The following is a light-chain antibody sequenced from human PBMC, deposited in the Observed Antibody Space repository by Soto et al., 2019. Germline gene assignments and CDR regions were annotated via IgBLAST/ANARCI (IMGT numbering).Light chain of an antibody. J-gene: IGKJ5*01. CDR2: GIS. V-gene: IGKV3-15*01. CDR3: QQYTSWPIT. Sequence: ELVLTQSPVTLSVSPGESVTLSCRASQRVGSNYLAWYQQKPGQAPRLLIYGISARATGIPDRFSGSGSGTEFTLTISSLQSEDFAVYYCQQYTSWPITFGQGTRLEIK. CDR1: QRVGSN.